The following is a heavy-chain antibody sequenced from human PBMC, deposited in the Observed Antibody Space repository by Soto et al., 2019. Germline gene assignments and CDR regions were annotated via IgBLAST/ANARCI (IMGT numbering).Heavy chain of an antibody. J-gene: IGHJ4*02. D-gene: IGHD1-1*01. CDR2: ISAYNGNT. CDR3: ARDTTGDPPPSPVDF. Sequence: ASVKVSCKASGYTFTSYGISWVRQAPGQGLEWMGWISAYNGNTNYAQKLQGRVTMTTDSSTSTAYMELRSLRSDDTAVYYCARDTTGDPPPSPVDFWGQGTLVTVS. CDR1: GYTFTSYG. V-gene: IGHV1-18*01.